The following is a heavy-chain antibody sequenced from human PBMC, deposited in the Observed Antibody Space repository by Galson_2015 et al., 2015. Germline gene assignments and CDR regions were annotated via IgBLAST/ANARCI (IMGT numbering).Heavy chain of an antibody. V-gene: IGHV1-69*13. CDR1: GGTFSSYA. Sequence: SVKVSCKASGGTFSSYAISWMRQAPGQGLEWMEGIIPIFGTANYAQKFQGRVTITADESTSTAYMELSSLRSEDTAVYYCACSMVQSLSFDYWGQGTLVTVSS. J-gene: IGHJ4*02. D-gene: IGHD3-10*01. CDR2: IIPIFGTA. CDR3: ACSMVQSLSFDY.